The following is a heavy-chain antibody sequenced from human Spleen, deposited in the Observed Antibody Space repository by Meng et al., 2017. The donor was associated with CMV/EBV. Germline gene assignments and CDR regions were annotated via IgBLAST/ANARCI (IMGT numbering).Heavy chain of an antibody. CDR2: ISSSGNYI. J-gene: IGHJ4*02. Sequence: CAASGFTFDMYSFNWVRQAPGKGLEWVSCISSSGNYIYYADSVKGRFTISRDNAKNSLYLQMNSLRAEDTAVYYCARERSYGAWSDHWGQGTLVTVSS. CDR3: ARERSYGAWSDH. CDR1: GFTFDMYS. V-gene: IGHV3-21*01. D-gene: IGHD4-17*01.